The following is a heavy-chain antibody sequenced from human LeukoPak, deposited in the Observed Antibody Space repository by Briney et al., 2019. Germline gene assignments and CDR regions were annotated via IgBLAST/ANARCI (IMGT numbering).Heavy chain of an antibody. D-gene: IGHD5-12*01. CDR1: GGSISGYY. J-gene: IGHJ4*02. V-gene: IGHV4-59*12. CDR3: AGPRLRLNY. CDR2: IYYSGST. Sequence: PSETLSPTCTVSGGSISGYYWSWIRQSPGKGLEWIGYIYYSGSTNYNPSLKSRVTMSVDTSKNQFSLKLGSVTAADTAVYYCAGPRLRLNYWGQGTLVTVSS.